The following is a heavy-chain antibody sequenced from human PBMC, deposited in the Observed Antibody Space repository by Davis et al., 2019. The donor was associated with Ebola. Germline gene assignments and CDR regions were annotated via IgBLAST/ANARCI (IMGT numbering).Heavy chain of an antibody. J-gene: IGHJ4*02. CDR3: AKDSVRNNDDFWSGYQIDH. D-gene: IGHD3-3*01. Sequence: PGGSLRLSCAASGFTFSSYGIHWVRQTPGKGLEWVAVISYDGSNKYYADSVKDRFTISRDNSKNTENLQMNGLRVEDTAVYYCAKDSVRNNDDFWSGYQIDHWGQGALVTVSS. V-gene: IGHV3-30*18. CDR2: ISYDGSNK. CDR1: GFTFSSYG.